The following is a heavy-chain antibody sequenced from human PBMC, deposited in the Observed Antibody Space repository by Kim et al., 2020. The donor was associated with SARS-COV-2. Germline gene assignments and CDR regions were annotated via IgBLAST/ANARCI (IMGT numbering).Heavy chain of an antibody. CDR1: GGTFSSYA. V-gene: IGHV1-69*13. CDR3: ARDRPTYFDFWSGYTGSSGNWVAS. D-gene: IGHD3-3*01. Sequence: SVKVSCKASGGTFSSYAISWVRQAPGQGLEWMGGIIPIFGTANYAQKFQGRVTITADESTSTAYMELSSLRSEDTAVYYCARDRPTYFDFWSGYTGSSGNWVASWGQGTLVSVPS. CDR2: IIPIFGTA. J-gene: IGHJ5*01.